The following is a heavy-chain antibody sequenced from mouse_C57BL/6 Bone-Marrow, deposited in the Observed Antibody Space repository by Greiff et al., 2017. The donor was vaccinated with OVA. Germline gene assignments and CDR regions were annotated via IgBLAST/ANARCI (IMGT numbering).Heavy chain of an antibody. CDR1: GYTFTSYW. CDR2: IYPGSGST. V-gene: IGHV1-55*01. Sequence: VQLQQPGAELVKPGASVKMSCKASGYTFTSYWITWVKQRPGQGLEWIGDIYPGSGSTNYNEKFKSKATLPVDTSSSTAYMQLSSLTSEYSTVYYCARDVPYFDHWGQGTTLTVSS. CDR3: ARDVPYFDH. D-gene: IGHD6-1*01. J-gene: IGHJ2*01.